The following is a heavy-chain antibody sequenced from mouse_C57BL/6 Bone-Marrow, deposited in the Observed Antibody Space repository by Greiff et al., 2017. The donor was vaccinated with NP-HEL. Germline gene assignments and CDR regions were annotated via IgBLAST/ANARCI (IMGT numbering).Heavy chain of an antibody. Sequence: VQLQESGAELVRPGSSVKLSCKASGYTFTSYWMDWVKQRPGQGLEWIGNIYPSDSETHYNQKFKDKATLTVDKSSSTAYMQLSSLTSEDSAVYYCARWLLVGGFAYWGQGTLVTVSA. J-gene: IGHJ3*01. CDR1: GYTFTSYW. CDR3: ARWLLVGGFAY. D-gene: IGHD1-2*01. CDR2: IYPSDSET. V-gene: IGHV1-61*01.